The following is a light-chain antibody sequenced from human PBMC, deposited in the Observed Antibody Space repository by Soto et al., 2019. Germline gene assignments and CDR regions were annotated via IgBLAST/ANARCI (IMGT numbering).Light chain of an antibody. CDR2: GAS. V-gene: IGKV3-15*01. CDR1: ENLNTN. J-gene: IGKJ1*01. CDR3: QQYGYTPRT. Sequence: EIVMTQSPFALSVSPVARSTLCFSASENLNTNLAWYQQRPGQAPRLLIYGASTRATGVPARFSGSGSGTDFTLTISRLEPEDFAVYYCQQYGYTPRTFGQGTKVDI.